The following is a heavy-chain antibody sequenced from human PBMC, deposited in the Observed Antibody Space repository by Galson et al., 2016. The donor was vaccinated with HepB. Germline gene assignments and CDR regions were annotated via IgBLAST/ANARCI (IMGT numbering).Heavy chain of an antibody. CDR2: IYSGGNT. CDR3: ARNPGASTWG. J-gene: IGHJ4*02. CDR1: GFTVGNNY. V-gene: IGHV3-66*01. Sequence: SLRLSCAASGFTVGNNYMSWVRQAPGKGLEWVSLIYSGGNTLYADSVKGRFSISRDNSKNTLYRQMNSLSAEDTAVYYCARNPGASTWGWGQGTLVTVAS. D-gene: IGHD6-13*01.